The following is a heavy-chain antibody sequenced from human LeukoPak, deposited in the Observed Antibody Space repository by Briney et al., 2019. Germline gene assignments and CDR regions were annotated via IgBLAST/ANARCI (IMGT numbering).Heavy chain of an antibody. CDR2: IYPGDSDS. CDR3: ASAYIAATPDAFDI. CDR1: GYTFINYW. D-gene: IGHD6-13*01. V-gene: IGHV5-51*01. J-gene: IGHJ3*02. Sequence: GESLKISCKGSGYTFINYWIGWVRQMPGKGLEWMGIIYPGDSDSRYSPSFQGQVTISADKSISTAYLQWSSLKASDTAMYYCASAYIAATPDAFDIWGQGTMVTVSS.